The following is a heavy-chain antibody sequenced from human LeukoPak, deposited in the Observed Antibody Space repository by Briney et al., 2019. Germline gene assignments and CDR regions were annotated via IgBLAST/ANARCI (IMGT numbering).Heavy chain of an antibody. D-gene: IGHD3-3*01. CDR1: GSTFSNYA. V-gene: IGHV3-23*01. Sequence: GGSLRLSCAASGSTFSNYAMSWVRQAPGKGLEWVSTISGSGLSTYYTNSVKGRFTISRDNSKNTLYLQMNSLRAEDTAVYHCAKEVGDFWRPLDYWGQGILVTVSS. CDR2: ISGSGLST. J-gene: IGHJ4*02. CDR3: AKEVGDFWRPLDY.